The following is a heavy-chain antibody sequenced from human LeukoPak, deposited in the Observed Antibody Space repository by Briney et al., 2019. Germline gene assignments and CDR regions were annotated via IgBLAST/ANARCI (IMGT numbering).Heavy chain of an antibody. CDR1: GGSFSGYY. V-gene: IGHV4-34*01. CDR2: INHSGST. Sequence: PSETLSLTCAVYGGSFSGYYWSWIRQPPGKGLEWIGEINHSGSTNYNPSLESRVTMSVDTSKNQFSLKLSFVTAADTAVYYCATADRDWFDPWGQGTLVTVSS. J-gene: IGHJ5*02. CDR3: ATADRDWFDP.